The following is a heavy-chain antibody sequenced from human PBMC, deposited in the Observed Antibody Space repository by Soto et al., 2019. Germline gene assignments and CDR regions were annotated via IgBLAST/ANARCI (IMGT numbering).Heavy chain of an antibody. D-gene: IGHD3-9*01. CDR2: INHSGRT. CDR3: ARGDLLSPAY. V-gene: IGHV4-34*01. CDR1: GGSLSGYY. J-gene: IGHJ4*02. Sequence: SETLSLTCAVYGGSLSGYYWCWIRQPPGKGLEWIGEINHSGRTDYNPSLKSRVTISVDTSKNQFSLKLSSVTAADTAVYYCARGDLLSPAYWGQGTLVTVSS.